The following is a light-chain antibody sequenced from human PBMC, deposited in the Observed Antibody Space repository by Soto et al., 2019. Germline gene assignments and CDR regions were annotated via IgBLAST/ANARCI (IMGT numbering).Light chain of an antibody. CDR1: SSDVGGYNY. V-gene: IGLV2-11*01. Sequence: QSALTQPRSVSGSPGQSVTISCTGTSSDVGGYNYVSWYQQHPVKAPKLMIYDVSKRPSGVPDRFSGSKSGNTASLTISGLQAEDEADYYCCSYAGSYTYVFGTGPKLTVL. J-gene: IGLJ1*01. CDR3: CSYAGSYTYV. CDR2: DVS.